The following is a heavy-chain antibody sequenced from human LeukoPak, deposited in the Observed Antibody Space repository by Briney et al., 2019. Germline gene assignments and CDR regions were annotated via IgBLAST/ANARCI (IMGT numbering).Heavy chain of an antibody. Sequence: SETLSLTCTVSGGSISSYYWSWIRQPPGKGLEWIGYIYNSGSTDYNPSLKSRVTISVDTSKKQFSLRLNSVTAADTAVYYCARVHLGAEKAFVDYWGQGTLVTVSS. CDR3: ARVHLGAEKAFVDY. V-gene: IGHV4-59*01. J-gene: IGHJ4*02. D-gene: IGHD3-3*02. CDR2: IYNSGST. CDR1: GGSISSYY.